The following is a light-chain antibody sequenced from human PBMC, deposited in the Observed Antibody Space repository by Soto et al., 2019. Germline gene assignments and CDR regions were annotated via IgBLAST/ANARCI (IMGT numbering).Light chain of an antibody. CDR2: DIF. CDR1: QAVSSY. CDR3: QQYNSWPLT. V-gene: IGKV3D-15*01. J-gene: IGKJ4*01. Sequence: EIVLTQSPATLSLSPGKNATLSCRASQAVSSYLAWYQQKPGQAPRLLIYDIFTRATGVPTRISGSGSGTEFTLTISSLQSEDFAVYYCQQYNSWPLTFGGGTKVDIK.